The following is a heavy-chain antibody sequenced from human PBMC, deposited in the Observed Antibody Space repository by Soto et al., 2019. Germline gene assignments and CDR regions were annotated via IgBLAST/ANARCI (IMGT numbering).Heavy chain of an antibody. CDR3: AGQGSLRYYYYGIDG. V-gene: IGHV4-4*02. CDR1: GGSISSSNW. CDR2: IYHSGST. D-gene: IGHD2-15*01. J-gene: IGHJ6*04. Sequence: PSETMSLTCAVSGGSISSSNWWSWVRQPPGKGLEWIGEIYHSGSTNYNPSLKSRVTISVDKSKNQFSLKLGSVTAADTAVYYCAGQGSLRYYYYGIDGWCEGSTLTVSS.